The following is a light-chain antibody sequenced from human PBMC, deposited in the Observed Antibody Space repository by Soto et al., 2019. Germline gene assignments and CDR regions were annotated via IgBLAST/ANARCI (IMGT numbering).Light chain of an antibody. CDR1: QSFSSN. CDR3: QQYNNWWT. V-gene: IGKV3-15*01. CDR2: GAS. Sequence: EIVMTQSPATLSVSPGERATLSCRASQSFSSNLAWYQQKPGQAPRLLIYGASTRATGIPARFSGSGSGAEFTLIISSRQSEDFVVYYCQQYNNWWTFGQGTKVEIK. J-gene: IGKJ1*01.